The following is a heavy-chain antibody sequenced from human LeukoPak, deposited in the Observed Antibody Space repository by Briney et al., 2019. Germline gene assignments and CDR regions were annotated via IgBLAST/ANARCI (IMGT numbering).Heavy chain of an antibody. CDR1: GYTLTELS. D-gene: IGHD6-19*01. CDR3: ATTAYSSGWYCYFDY. J-gene: IGHJ4*02. V-gene: IGHV1-24*01. CDR2: FDPEDGET. Sequence: ASVKVSCKVSGYTLTELSMHWVRQAPGKGREWMGGFDPEDGETIYAQKFQCRVTMTEDTSTDTAYMELSSLRSEDTAVYYCATTAYSSGWYCYFDYWGQGTLVTVSS.